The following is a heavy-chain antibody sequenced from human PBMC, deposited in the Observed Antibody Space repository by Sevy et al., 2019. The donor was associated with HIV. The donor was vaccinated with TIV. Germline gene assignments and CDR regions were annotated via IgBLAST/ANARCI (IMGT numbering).Heavy chain of an antibody. CDR1: GGSVSSGDYY. CDR2: ISYRTTT. CDR3: AREKMTGTVDPPHVFDF. Sequence: SETLSLTCSVSGGSVSSGDYYWGWIRQSPGKGLECIGYISYRTTTNYNPSLKSRVTISVDSSKNQFSLRLTSVTAADTAIYYCAREKMTGTVDPPHVFDFWGQGALVTVSS. D-gene: IGHD1-7*01. J-gene: IGHJ4*02. V-gene: IGHV4-61*08.